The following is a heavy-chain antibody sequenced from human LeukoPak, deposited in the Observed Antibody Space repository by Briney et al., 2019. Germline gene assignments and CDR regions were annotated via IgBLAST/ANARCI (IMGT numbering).Heavy chain of an antibody. D-gene: IGHD6-19*01. Sequence: PSGTLSLTCKVSGGSINTYYWSWFRQPPGKGLEWIGYIYNSGSATYNPSLKSRVTISVDTSKNQFSLKLTSVSTTDTAAYYCARHGSGWSFDYWGQGVLVTVSS. CDR2: IYNSGSA. V-gene: IGHV4-59*01. CDR1: GGSINTYY. J-gene: IGHJ4*02. CDR3: ARHGSGWSFDY.